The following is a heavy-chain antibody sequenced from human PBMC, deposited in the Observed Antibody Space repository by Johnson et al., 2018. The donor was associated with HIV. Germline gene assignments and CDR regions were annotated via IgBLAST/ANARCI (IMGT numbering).Heavy chain of an antibody. CDR1: GFTFSTYG. D-gene: IGHD1-14*01. CDR3: AKDSWSKSRNNDAFDI. CDR2: MWYDGSNK. Sequence: VQLVESGGGVFQPGRSLRLSCAASGFTFSTYGMHWVRQAPGKGLEWVAVMWYDGSNKYYADSVKGRFTISRDNSKNTLYLQMNSLRAEDTAVYYCAKDSWSKSRNNDAFDIWGQGTMGNVSS. V-gene: IGHV3-33*06. J-gene: IGHJ3*02.